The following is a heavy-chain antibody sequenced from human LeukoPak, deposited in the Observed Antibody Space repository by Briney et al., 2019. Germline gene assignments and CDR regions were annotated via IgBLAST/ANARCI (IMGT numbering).Heavy chain of an antibody. CDR2: ISHDGSTK. CDR1: GFIFSGYG. V-gene: IGHV3-30*18. J-gene: IGHJ1*01. CDR3: AKDRIIISFGDVSRH. Sequence: GESLTLSCAASGFIFSGYGMHWVRQAPGKGLEWVALISHDGSTKHYADSVKGRFTISRDNSKNTLFLQMTSLRVEDTAVYFCAKDRIIISFGDVSRHWGQGTLVTVSS. D-gene: IGHD3-10*01.